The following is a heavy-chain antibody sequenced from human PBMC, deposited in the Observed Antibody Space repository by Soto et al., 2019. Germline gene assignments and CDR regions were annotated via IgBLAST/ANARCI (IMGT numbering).Heavy chain of an antibody. Sequence: QVQLVESGGGVVQPGRSLRLSCAASGFTFSSYGMRWVRQAPGKGLEWVAVIWYDGSNKYYADSVKGRFTISRDNSKNTLYLQMNSLRAEDTAVYYCARDPGAVAPVDWFDPWGQGTLVTVSS. CDR1: GFTFSSYG. D-gene: IGHD2-15*01. V-gene: IGHV3-33*01. CDR2: IWYDGSNK. CDR3: ARDPGAVAPVDWFDP. J-gene: IGHJ5*02.